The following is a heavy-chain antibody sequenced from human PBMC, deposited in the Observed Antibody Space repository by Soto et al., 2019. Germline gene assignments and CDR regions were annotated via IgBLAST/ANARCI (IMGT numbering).Heavy chain of an antibody. J-gene: IGHJ6*02. D-gene: IGHD2-15*01. V-gene: IGHV4-59*01. CDR1: GGSISSYY. Sequence: PSETLSLTCTVSGGSISSYYWSWIRQPPGKGLEWIGYIYYSGSTNYNPSLKSRVTISVDTSKNQFSLKLSSVTAADTAVYYCAREGSYKNYYYYGMGVWGQGTTVTVSS. CDR2: IYYSGST. CDR3: AREGSYKNYYYYGMGV.